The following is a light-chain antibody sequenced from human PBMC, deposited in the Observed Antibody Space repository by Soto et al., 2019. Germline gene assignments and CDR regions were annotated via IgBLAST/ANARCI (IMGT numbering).Light chain of an antibody. CDR2: DVN. J-gene: IGLJ1*01. CDR1: SSDVGAYNY. Sequence: QSALTHPRSVSGSPGQSVIISCTGTSSDVGAYNYVSWYQHHPGKAPKAMIYDVNKRPSGVPDRFSGSKSGNTASLTISGLQAEDEGDYYCSSYAGSYTYVFGSGTKLTVL. CDR3: SSYAGSYTYV. V-gene: IGLV2-11*01.